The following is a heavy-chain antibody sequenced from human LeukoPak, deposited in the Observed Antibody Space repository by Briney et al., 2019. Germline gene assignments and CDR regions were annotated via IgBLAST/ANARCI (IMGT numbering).Heavy chain of an antibody. Sequence: ASVKVSCKASGYTFTGYYMHWVRQAPGQGLEWMGWINPNSGGTNYAQKFQGRVTMTRDTSISTAYMELSRLRSDDTAVYYCLCRIVRATEVDYWGQGTLVTVSS. CDR3: LCRIVRATEVDY. J-gene: IGHJ4*02. CDR1: GYTFTGYY. V-gene: IGHV1-2*02. CDR2: INPNSGGT. D-gene: IGHD1-26*01.